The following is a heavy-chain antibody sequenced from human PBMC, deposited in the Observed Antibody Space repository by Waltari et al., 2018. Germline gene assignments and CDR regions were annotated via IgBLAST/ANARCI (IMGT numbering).Heavy chain of an antibody. J-gene: IGHJ6*02. CDR1: GGSISNYY. D-gene: IGHD3-10*01. V-gene: IGHV4-59*01. CDR2: IYSSGST. CDR3: ARRLFTMLRGQDFGMDV. Sequence: QVQLQESGPGLVKPSETLSLTCTVSGGSISNYYWSWIRQPPGKGLEWIGYIYSSGSTSDNPSPKSRVTMSVDTSKNHFYLNLISVTAADTAVYYCARRLFTMLRGQDFGMDVWGQGTTVTVSS.